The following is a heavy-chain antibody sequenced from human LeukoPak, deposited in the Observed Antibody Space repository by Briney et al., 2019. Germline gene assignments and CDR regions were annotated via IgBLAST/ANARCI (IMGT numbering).Heavy chain of an antibody. D-gene: IGHD6-6*01. CDR2: ISSSSSYI. CDR1: GFTFSSYS. CDR3: ASPFSSSSGLPDY. J-gene: IGHJ4*02. Sequence: GGSLRLSCAASGFTFSSYSTNWVRQAPGKGLEWVSSISSSSSYIYYADSVKGRFTISRDNAKNSLYLQMNSLRAEDTAVYYCASPFSSSSGLPDYWGQGTLVTVSS. V-gene: IGHV3-21*01.